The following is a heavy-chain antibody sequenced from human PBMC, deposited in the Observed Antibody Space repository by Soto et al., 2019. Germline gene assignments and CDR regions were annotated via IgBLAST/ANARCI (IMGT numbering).Heavy chain of an antibody. CDR1: GGSISSHY. J-gene: IGHJ4*02. CDR2: IYYSGST. Sequence: PSETLSLTCTVSGGSISSHYWSWIRQPPGKGLEWIGYIYYSGSTNYNPSLKSRVTISLDTSKNQFSLKLRSVTAADTAVYYCAREAVDYGDEESYFDDWGQGTLVTVSS. CDR3: AREAVDYGDEESYFDD. D-gene: IGHD4-17*01. V-gene: IGHV4-59*11.